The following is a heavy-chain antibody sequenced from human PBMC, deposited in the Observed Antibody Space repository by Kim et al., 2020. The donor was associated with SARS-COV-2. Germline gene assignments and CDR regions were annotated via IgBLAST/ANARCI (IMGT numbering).Heavy chain of an antibody. CDR3: FVRLVDI. V-gene: IGHV3-15*01. CDR2: DGGTT. J-gene: IGHJ3*02. D-gene: IGHD6-19*01. Sequence: DGGTTDYAAPVKGRFTISRDDSKNTVYVQVNSLKTEDTAVYYCFVRLVDIWGQGTMVTVSS.